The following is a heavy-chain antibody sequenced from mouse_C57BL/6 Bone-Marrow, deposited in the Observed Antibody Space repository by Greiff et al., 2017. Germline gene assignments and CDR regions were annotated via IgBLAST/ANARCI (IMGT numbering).Heavy chain of an antibody. CDR1: GYTFTSYW. CDR2: IDPSDSET. CDR3: ARWSYYAMDY. J-gene: IGHJ4*01. Sequence: QVQLQQPGAELVRPGSSVKLSCKASGYTFTSYWMHWVKQRPIQGLEWIGNIDPSDSETLYNQKFKDKATLTVDKSSSTAYMQLSSLTSEDSAVYYCARWSYYAMDYWGQGTSVTVSS. V-gene: IGHV1-52*01.